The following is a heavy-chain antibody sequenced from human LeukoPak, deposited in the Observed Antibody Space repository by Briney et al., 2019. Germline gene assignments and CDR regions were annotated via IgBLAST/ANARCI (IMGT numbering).Heavy chain of an antibody. D-gene: IGHD2-15*01. J-gene: IGHJ4*02. CDR1: GGSISSSSCY. V-gene: IGHV4-39*01. CDR3: ASGGTCSALCLGNY. Sequence: SETLSLTCTVSGGSISSSSCYWGWIRQPPGKGLEWIGSIYYSGSTYYNTSLKSRVTIYVDTSKNQFYLKLSSVTAADTAVYYCASGGTCSALCLGNYWGQGTLVTVSS. CDR2: IYYSGST.